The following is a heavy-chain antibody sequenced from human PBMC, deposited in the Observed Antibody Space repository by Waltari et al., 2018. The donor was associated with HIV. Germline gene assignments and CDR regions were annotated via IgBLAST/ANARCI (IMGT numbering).Heavy chain of an antibody. Sequence: QVQLVQSGAEVKKPGSSVKVSCKASGGTFSSYTISWVRQAPGQGLEWMGRIIPILGIANYAQKFQGRVTITADKSTSTAYMELSSLRSEDTAVYYCARDRGRGNWFDPWGQGTLVTVSS. CDR3: ARDRGRGNWFDP. V-gene: IGHV1-69*08. CDR1: GGTFSSYT. D-gene: IGHD3-16*01. J-gene: IGHJ5*02. CDR2: IIPILGIA.